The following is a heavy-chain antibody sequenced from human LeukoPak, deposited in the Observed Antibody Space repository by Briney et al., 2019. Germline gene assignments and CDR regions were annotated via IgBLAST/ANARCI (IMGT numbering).Heavy chain of an antibody. D-gene: IGHD3-10*01. Sequence: GGSLRLSCAASGFTFSSYWMSWVRQAPGKGLEWVANIKQDGSEKYYVDSVKGRFTISRDNAKNSLYLQMNSLRAEDTAVYYCATLVLYYYGSGSPTFDYWGQGTLVTVSS. V-gene: IGHV3-7*01. CDR2: IKQDGSEK. CDR1: GFTFSSYW. CDR3: ATLVLYYYGSGSPTFDY. J-gene: IGHJ4*02.